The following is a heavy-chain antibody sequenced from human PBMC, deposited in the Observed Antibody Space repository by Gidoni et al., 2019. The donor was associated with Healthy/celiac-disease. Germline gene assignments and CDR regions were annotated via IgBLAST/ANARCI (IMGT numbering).Heavy chain of an antibody. CDR1: GGSLSSSSYY. CDR3: ARHLSAIAVHFDY. Sequence: QLQLPESGPGLVKPSETLSLTCTVSGGSLSSSSYYWGWIRQPPGKGLEWIGSIYYSGSTYYNPSLKSRVTISVDTSKNQFSLKLSSVTAADTAVYYCARHLSAIAVHFDYWGQGTLVTVSS. D-gene: IGHD6-19*01. CDR2: IYYSGST. V-gene: IGHV4-39*01. J-gene: IGHJ4*02.